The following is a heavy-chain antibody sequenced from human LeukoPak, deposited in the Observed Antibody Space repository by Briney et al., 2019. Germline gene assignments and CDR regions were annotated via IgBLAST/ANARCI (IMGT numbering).Heavy chain of an antibody. J-gene: IGHJ4*02. Sequence: PGGSLRLSCAASGSSFSSYSMNWVRQAPGKGLEWVSVIYSGGSAYYADSVKGRFTISRDNSKNTLYLQMNSLRAEDTAVYYCAIAAAGANYYFDYWGQGTLVTVSS. CDR3: AIAAAGANYYFDY. D-gene: IGHD6-13*01. CDR2: IYSGGSA. CDR1: GSSFSSYS. V-gene: IGHV3-66*01.